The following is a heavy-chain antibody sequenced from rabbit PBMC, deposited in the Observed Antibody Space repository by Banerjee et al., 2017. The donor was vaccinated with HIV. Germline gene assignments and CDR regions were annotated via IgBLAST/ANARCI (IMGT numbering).Heavy chain of an antibody. CDR2: IRTGDGST. V-gene: IGHV1S45*01. CDR3: ARGWSAWGLHL. Sequence: QEQLEESGGGLVKPGASLTLTCTASGFSFSSSYYMCWVRQAPGKGLEWIGCIRTGDGSTYYASWAKGRFTISKTSSTTVTLQMTSLTAADTATYFCARGWSAWGLHLWGPGTLVTVS. J-gene: IGHJ4*01. D-gene: IGHD4-1*01. CDR1: GFSFSSSYY.